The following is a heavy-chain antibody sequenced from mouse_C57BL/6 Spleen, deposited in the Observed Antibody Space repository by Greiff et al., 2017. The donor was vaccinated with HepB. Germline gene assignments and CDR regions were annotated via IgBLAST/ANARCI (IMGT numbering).Heavy chain of an antibody. Sequence: LVESGAELVRPGASVTLSCKASGYTFTDYEMHWVKQTPVHGLEWIGAIDPETGGTAYNQKFKGKAILTADKSSSTAYMELRSLTSEDSAGYYCTRHYYGSSFAWFAYWGQGTLVTVSA. D-gene: IGHD1-1*01. J-gene: IGHJ3*01. V-gene: IGHV1-15*01. CDR3: TRHYYGSSFAWFAY. CDR2: IDPETGGT. CDR1: GYTFTDYE.